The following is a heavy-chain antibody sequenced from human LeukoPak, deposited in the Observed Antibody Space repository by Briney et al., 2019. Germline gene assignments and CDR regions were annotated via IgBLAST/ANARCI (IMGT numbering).Heavy chain of an antibody. V-gene: IGHV4-59*01. CDR1: GGPISSYY. Sequence: SETLSLTCTVSGGPISSYYWSWIRQSPEKGLQWIGYISYTGNTDYNPSLKSRVTMSVDTSRNQFSLRLTSVAAADTAVYYCARDPYSNYGYYDGYFDPWGQGVLVTVSS. CDR3: ARDPYSNYGYYDGYFDP. J-gene: IGHJ5*02. D-gene: IGHD3-22*01. CDR2: ISYTGNT.